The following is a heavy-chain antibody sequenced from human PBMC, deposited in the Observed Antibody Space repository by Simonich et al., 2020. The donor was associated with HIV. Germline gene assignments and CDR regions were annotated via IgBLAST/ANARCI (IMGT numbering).Heavy chain of an antibody. CDR2: SIPIVGKP. J-gene: IGHJ3*02. V-gene: IGHV1-69*10. D-gene: IGHD3-10*01. CDR1: GGTFSSYG. Sequence: QVQLVQSGAEVKKPGSSVKVSCKASGGTFSSYGINWVRQAPGQGLEWKGGSIPIVGKPNYAQKVQGRVTITADKSTSTAYMELSSLRSEDTAVYYCARENYYGSASYYNDALDIWGQGTMVTVSS. CDR3: ARENYYGSASYYNDALDI.